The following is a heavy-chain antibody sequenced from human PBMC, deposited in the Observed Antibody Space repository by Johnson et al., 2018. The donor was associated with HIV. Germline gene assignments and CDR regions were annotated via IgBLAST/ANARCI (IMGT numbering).Heavy chain of an antibody. CDR3: ARERYCSSTSCYFSRPPDAFDI. D-gene: IGHD2-2*01. CDR1: RFTFSRYA. J-gene: IGHJ3*02. Sequence: QVQLVESGGGVVQPGGSLRLSCSASRFTFSRYAMHWVRQAPGKGLEWVAVISYDGSNKYYADSVKGRFTISRANSKNTLYLQMNSLRAEDTAVYYCARERYCSSTSCYFSRPPDAFDIWGQGTMVTVSS. CDR2: ISYDGSNK. V-gene: IGHV3-30*04.